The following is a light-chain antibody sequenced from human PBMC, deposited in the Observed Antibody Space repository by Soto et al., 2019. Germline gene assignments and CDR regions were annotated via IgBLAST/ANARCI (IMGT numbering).Light chain of an antibody. CDR2: AAS. J-gene: IGKJ5*01. CDR3: QQSYSTHPIT. V-gene: IGKV1-39*01. Sequence: DIQMTQSPSTLWGSVGDRVPIPCRASQTISSWLAWYQQKPGKATKLLIYAASSLQSGVPSRFSGSESGTDFTLTLRSLQPEDFAAYYCQQSYSTHPITFGQGTRLEI. CDR1: QTISSW.